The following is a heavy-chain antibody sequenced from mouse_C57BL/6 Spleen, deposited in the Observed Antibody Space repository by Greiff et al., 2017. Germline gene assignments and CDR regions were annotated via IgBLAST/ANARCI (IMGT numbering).Heavy chain of an antibody. Sequence: EVQLQQSGAELVRPGASVKLSCPSSGFNIKDDYMHWVKPRPEQGLEWLGWIDPANGDTEYASKFQGKATITADTSSNTAYLQLSSLTSEDTAVYYCTEGYSYWGQGTLVTVSA. V-gene: IGHV14-4*01. D-gene: IGHD2-3*01. J-gene: IGHJ3*01. CDR2: IDPANGDT. CDR3: TEGYSY. CDR1: GFNIKDDY.